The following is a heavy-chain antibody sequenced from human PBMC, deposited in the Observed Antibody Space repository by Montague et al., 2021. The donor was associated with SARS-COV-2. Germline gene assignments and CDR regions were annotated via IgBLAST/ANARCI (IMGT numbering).Heavy chain of an antibody. CDR2: ISRSSSYI. CDR3: ARESAYYYGSGSYFDY. Sequence: SLRLSCAASGFTFSSYSMNWVRQAPGKGLEWVSSISRSSSYIYYADSVKGRFTISRDNAKNSLYLQMNSLRAEDTAVYYCARESAYYYGSGSYFDYWGQGTLVTVSS. J-gene: IGHJ4*02. CDR1: GFTFSSYS. V-gene: IGHV3-21*01. D-gene: IGHD3-10*01.